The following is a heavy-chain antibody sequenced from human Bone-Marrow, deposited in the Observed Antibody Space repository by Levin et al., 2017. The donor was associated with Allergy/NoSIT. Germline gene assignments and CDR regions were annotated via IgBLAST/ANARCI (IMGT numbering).Heavy chain of an antibody. V-gene: IGHV3-48*01. CDR3: AREGGGADDVFPFEYFDY. D-gene: IGHD3-16*01. CDR2: ISSSSSTI. Sequence: GGSLRLSCAASGFTFSSYSMNWVRQAPGKGLEWVSYISSSSSTIYYADSVKGRFTISRDNAKNSLYLQMNSLRAEDTAVYYCAREGGGADDVFPFEYFDYWGQGTLVTVSA. CDR1: GFTFSSYS. J-gene: IGHJ4*02.